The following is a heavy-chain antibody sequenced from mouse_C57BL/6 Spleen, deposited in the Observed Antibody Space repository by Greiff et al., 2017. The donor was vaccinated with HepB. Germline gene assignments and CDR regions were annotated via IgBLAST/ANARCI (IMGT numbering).Heavy chain of an antibody. CDR2: IRNKANGYTT. J-gene: IGHJ4*01. Sequence: EVKLVESGGGLVQPGGSLSLSCAASGFTFTDYYMSWVRQPPGKALEWLGFIRNKANGYTTEYSASVKGRITISRDNSQSILYLQMNALRAEDSATYYCARYYYGSDLMDYWGQGTSVTVSS. CDR3: ARYYYGSDLMDY. CDR1: GFTFTDYY. V-gene: IGHV7-3*01. D-gene: IGHD1-1*01.